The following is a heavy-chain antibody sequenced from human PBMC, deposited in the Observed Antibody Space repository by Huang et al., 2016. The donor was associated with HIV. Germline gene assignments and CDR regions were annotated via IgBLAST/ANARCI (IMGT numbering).Heavy chain of an antibody. D-gene: IGHD3-10*01. CDR3: ARRRGYFYYMDV. Sequence: QLQLQESGPGLVKPSETLSLTCNVSGDSISSTSYYWGWIRQRPGKGLEWIGNIFNTGTTHYNPFLTSRLDRSIDTSKNQFSLKLTSATAADTAVYYCARRRGYFYYMDVWGQGTTVTVSS. V-gene: IGHV4-39*01. J-gene: IGHJ6*03. CDR2: IFNTGTT. CDR1: GDSISSTSYY.